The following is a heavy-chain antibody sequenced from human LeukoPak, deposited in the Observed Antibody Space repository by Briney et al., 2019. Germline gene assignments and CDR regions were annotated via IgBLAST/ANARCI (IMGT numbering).Heavy chain of an antibody. J-gene: IGHJ4*02. CDR3: ARDRLWRGSGWLDY. D-gene: IGHD6-19*01. Sequence: GGSLRLSCAASGFTFSSYAMSWVRQAPGKGLVWVSRINSDGSSTSYADSVKGRFTISRDNAKNTLYLQMNSLRAEDTAVYYCARDRLWRGSGWLDYWGQGTLVTVSS. V-gene: IGHV3-74*01. CDR2: INSDGSST. CDR1: GFTFSSYA.